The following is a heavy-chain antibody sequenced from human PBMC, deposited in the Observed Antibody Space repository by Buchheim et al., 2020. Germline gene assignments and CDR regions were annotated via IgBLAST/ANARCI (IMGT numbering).Heavy chain of an antibody. V-gene: IGHV4-34*01. CDR1: GGSFSGYY. J-gene: IGHJ4*02. CDR2: INHSGST. Sequence: QVQLQQWGAGLLKPSETLSLTCAVYGGSFSGYYWSWIRQPPGKGLEWIGEINHSGSTNYNPSLKSRVTISVDTSKNQFSLKLSSVTAADTAVYYCARVVTARFGVAKIDYCGQGTL. D-gene: IGHD2-21*02. CDR3: ARVVTARFGVAKIDY.